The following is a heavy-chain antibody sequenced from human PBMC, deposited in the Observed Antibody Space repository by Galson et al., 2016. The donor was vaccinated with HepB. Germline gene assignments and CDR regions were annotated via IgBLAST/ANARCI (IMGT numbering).Heavy chain of an antibody. V-gene: IGHV3-23*01. CDR1: GFTFSNYA. CDR2: ISHNGGAT. D-gene: IGHD1-7*01. Sequence: SLRLSCAASGFTFSNYAMSWVRQAPGKGLEWVSAISHNGGATYYADSVKGRFTISRDSSENTLYLQMNSLRAENTALYYSAKVKTGTTGAMDVRGQGTTVTVSS. J-gene: IGHJ6*02. CDR3: AKVKTGTTGAMDV.